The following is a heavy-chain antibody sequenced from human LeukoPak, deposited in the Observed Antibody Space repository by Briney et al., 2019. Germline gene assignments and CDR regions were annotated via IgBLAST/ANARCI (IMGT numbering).Heavy chain of an antibody. CDR3: AKDFPDYYDSSLY. J-gene: IGHJ4*02. CDR1: RFTFSSYA. D-gene: IGHD3-22*01. CDR2: ISGSGGST. Sequence: PVGSLRLSCAASRFTFSSYAMSWVRQAPGKGLEWVSAISGSGGSTYYADSVKGRFTISRDNSKNTLYLQMNSLRAEDTAVYYCAKDFPDYYDSSLYWGQGTLVTVSS. V-gene: IGHV3-23*01.